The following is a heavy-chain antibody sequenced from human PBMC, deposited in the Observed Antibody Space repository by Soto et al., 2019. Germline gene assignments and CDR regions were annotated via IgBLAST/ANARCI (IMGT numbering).Heavy chain of an antibody. CDR2: INHSGST. CDR1: GGSFSGYY. V-gene: IGHV4-34*01. Sequence: KTSETLSLTCAVYGGSFSGYYWSWIRQPPGKGLEWIGEINHSGSTNYNPSLKSRVTISVDTSKNQFSLKLSSVTAADTAVYYCAGRLHSGSYYGDLDYYYYGMDVWGQGTTVTVSS. J-gene: IGHJ6*02. D-gene: IGHD1-26*01. CDR3: AGRLHSGSYYGDLDYYYYGMDV.